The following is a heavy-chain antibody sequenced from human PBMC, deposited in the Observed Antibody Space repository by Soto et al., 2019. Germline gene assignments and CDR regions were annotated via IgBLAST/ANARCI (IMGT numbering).Heavy chain of an antibody. J-gene: IGHJ4*02. CDR3: ARGMTTVTTLDD. D-gene: IGHD4-4*01. CDR2: IYHSGST. Sequence: PSETLSLTCAVSGGPLSSGGYSWSWIRQPPGKGLEWIGYIYHSGSTYYNPSLKSRVTISVDRSKNQFSLKLSSVTAADTAVYYCARGMTTVTTLDDWGQGTLGTVSS. V-gene: IGHV4-30-2*01. CDR1: GGPLSSGGYS.